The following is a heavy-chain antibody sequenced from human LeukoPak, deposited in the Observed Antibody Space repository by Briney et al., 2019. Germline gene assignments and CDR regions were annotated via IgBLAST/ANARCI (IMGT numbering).Heavy chain of an antibody. CDR2: IYYSGST. CDR1: GASISSHY. J-gene: IGHJ4*02. D-gene: IGHD6-13*01. CDR3: MRDLANSWYYY. Sequence: PSETLSLTCAVSGASISSHYWSWIRQSPGKGLEWIGYIYYSGSTNYNPSLKSRVTISVDTSKNQFSLKLSSVTAADTAVYYCMRDLANSWYYYWGRGILVTVSS. V-gene: IGHV4-59*11.